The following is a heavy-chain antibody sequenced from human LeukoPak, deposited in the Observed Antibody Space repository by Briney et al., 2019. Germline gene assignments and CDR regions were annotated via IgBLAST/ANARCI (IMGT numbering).Heavy chain of an antibody. V-gene: IGHV3-11*04. D-gene: IGHD6-13*01. CDR1: GFPYSVYY. J-gene: IGHJ4*02. Sequence: GGALRLSRGVSGFPYSVYYTSWTPQAPGKGLEGVSYISSSCSNIYYADSVKGRFTISRDNAKNSLYLQMNSLRAEDTAVYYCARGRQYIAAAGGPHYLGQGTMVTVSS. CDR2: ISSSCSNI. CDR3: ARGRQYIAAAGGPHY.